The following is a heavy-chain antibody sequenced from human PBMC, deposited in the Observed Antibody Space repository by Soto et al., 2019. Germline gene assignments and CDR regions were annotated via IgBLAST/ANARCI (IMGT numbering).Heavy chain of an antibody. CDR1: GFTFSIYG. V-gene: IGHV3-30*18. J-gene: IGHJ4*02. D-gene: IGHD3-3*01. CDR3: AKDPGFGVAHTLYYFDY. CDR2: ISYDGSNK. Sequence: GGSLRLSCAASGFTFSIYGMHWVRHAPGKGLEWVAVISYDGSNKYYADSVKGRFTISRDNSKNTLYLQMNSLRAEDTAVYYCAKDPGFGVAHTLYYFDYWGQGTLVTVSS.